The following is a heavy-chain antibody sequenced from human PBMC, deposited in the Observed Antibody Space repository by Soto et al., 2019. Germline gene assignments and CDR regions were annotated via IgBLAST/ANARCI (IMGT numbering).Heavy chain of an antibody. CDR3: AKEGFQLLWFGELTAMLDY. Sequence: WSLRLSCAASGFTFSSYGMHWVRQAPGKGLEWVAVISYDGSNKYYADSVKGRFTISRDNSKNTLYLQMNSLRAEDTAVYYCAKEGFQLLWFGELTAMLDYWGQGTLVTVSS. D-gene: IGHD3-10*01. CDR2: ISYDGSNK. J-gene: IGHJ4*02. CDR1: GFTFSSYG. V-gene: IGHV3-30*18.